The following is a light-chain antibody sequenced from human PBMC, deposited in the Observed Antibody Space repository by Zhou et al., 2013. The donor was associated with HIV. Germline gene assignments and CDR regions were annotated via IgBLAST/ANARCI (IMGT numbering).Light chain of an antibody. V-gene: IGKV1-39*01. CDR3: QQSYSLPIT. CDR1: QSISTY. CDR2: AAS. J-gene: IGKJ5*01. Sequence: DIQMTQSPSSLSASVGDRVTITCRASQSISTYLNWYQQKPGKPPNLLIYAASNLQSGVPSRFSGSGSGTDFTLTLSSLQREDFGTYYCQQSYSLPITFGQGTRLEIK.